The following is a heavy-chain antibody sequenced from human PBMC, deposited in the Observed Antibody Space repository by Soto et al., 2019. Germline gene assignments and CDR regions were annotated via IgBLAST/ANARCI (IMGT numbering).Heavy chain of an antibody. Sequence: GASVKVSCKASGYTFGSYGINWVRQAPGQGLEWMGWISTYNGKTNYAQKVQGRVTMTTDTSTSTAYMELKSLKSDGTAVYYCARRFGDPSSAAGFDYWGQGTLVTVSS. CDR1: GYTFGSYG. J-gene: IGHJ4*02. D-gene: IGHD4-17*01. CDR2: ISTYNGKT. CDR3: ARRFGDPSSAAGFDY. V-gene: IGHV1-18*01.